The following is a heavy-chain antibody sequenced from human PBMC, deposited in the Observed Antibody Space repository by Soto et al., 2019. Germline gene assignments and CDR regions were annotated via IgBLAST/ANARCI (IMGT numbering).Heavy chain of an antibody. D-gene: IGHD6-19*01. CDR1: GYTFTSYW. V-gene: IGHV5-51*01. J-gene: IGHJ5*01. CDR3: ARLDSNGWYDS. Sequence: GESLKISCQGSGYTFTSYWIAWVRQMPGKGLEWMAIVYPGDSDTRYSPSSQAHVTVSADKSISTAYLQWSSLKASETAIYYCARLDSNGWYDSWGQGTLVTVSS. CDR2: VYPGDSDT.